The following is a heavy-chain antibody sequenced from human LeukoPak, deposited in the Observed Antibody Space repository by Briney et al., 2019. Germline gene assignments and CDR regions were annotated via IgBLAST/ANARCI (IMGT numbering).Heavy chain of an antibody. CDR3: AGRDIVAPYYYYGMDV. V-gene: IGHV3-30*03. D-gene: IGHD2-15*01. Sequence: PGGSLRLSCAASGFTFSSYGMHWVRQAPGKGLEWVAVISYDGSNKYYADSVKGRFTISRDNSKNTLYLQMNSLRAEDTAVYYCAGRDIVAPYYYYGMDVWGQGTTVTVSS. CDR2: ISYDGSNK. CDR1: GFTFSSYG. J-gene: IGHJ6*02.